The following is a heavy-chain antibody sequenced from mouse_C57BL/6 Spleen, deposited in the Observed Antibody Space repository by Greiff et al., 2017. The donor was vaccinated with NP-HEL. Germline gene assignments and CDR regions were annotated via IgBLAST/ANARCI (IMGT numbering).Heavy chain of an antibody. CDR1: GYTFTSYW. J-gene: IGHJ2*01. Sequence: QVQLQQPGAELVKPGASVKLSCKASGYTFTSYWMQWVKQRPGQGLEWIGEIDPSDSYTTYNQKFKGKATLTVDTSSSTAYMQLSSLTSEDSAVYYCARRAITTVVPCDYWGQGTTLTVSS. CDR3: ARRAITTVVPCDY. D-gene: IGHD1-1*01. CDR2: IDPSDSYT. V-gene: IGHV1-50*01.